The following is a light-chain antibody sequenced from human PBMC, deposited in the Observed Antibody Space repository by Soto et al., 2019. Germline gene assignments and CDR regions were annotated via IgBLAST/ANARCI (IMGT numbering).Light chain of an antibody. CDR3: QQYYNAPRT. V-gene: IGKV4-1*01. CDR2: WAS. J-gene: IGKJ1*01. CDR1: QSILSNSQNY. Sequence: IVMTQSPDSLAVSLGERATINCKSSQSILSNSQNYLAWFQQKPGQPPKLLIYWASTRESGVPDRFSGSGSETDFPPPIRGLQAGDVAVYFCQQYYNAPRTFGQGTKVEIK.